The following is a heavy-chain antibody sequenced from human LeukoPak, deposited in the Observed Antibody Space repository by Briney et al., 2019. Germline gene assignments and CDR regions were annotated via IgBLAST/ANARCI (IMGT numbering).Heavy chain of an antibody. CDR1: GFTFSSYS. CDR2: ISSSSSYI. J-gene: IGHJ4*02. D-gene: IGHD6-13*01. CDR3: ARDLEGLAAAGTGTDY. Sequence: TGGSLRLSCAASGFTFSSYSMNWVRQAPGKGLEWVSSISSSSSYIYYAGSVKGRFTISRDNAKNSLYLQMNSLRAEDTAVYYCARDLEGLAAAGTGTDYWGQGTLVTVSS. V-gene: IGHV3-21*01.